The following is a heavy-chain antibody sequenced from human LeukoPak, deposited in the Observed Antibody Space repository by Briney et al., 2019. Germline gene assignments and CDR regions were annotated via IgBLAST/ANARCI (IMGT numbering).Heavy chain of an antibody. J-gene: IGHJ4*02. CDR2: IYTSGST. CDR3: ARAKRWLPFDY. Sequence: SETLSLTCTVSGDSLSSGTYYWSWIRQPAGKGLEWMGRIYTSGSTNYNPSLKSRVTISVDTSKNQFSLKLSSVTAADTAVYYCARAKRWLPFDYWGQGTLVTVSS. V-gene: IGHV4-61*02. D-gene: IGHD5-24*01. CDR1: GDSLSSGTYY.